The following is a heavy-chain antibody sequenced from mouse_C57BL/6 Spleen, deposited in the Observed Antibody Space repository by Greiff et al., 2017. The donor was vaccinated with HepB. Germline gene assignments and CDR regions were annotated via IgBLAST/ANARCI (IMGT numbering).Heavy chain of an antibody. CDR2: IYPGSGST. J-gene: IGHJ4*01. CDR3: ARERDLLYSIAS. V-gene: IGHV1-55*01. D-gene: IGHD2-1*01. Sequence: VQLQQPGAELVKPGASVKMSCKASGYTCTSYWITWVKQRPGQGLEWIGDIYPGSGSTNYNEKFKSKATLTVDTSSSTAYMQLSSLTSEDSAVYYCARERDLLYSIASWGQATPVPASS. CDR1: GYTCTSYW.